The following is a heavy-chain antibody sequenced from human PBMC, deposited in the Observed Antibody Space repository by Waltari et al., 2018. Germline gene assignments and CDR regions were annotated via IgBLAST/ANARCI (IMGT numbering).Heavy chain of an antibody. J-gene: IGHJ4*02. CDR1: GGSFSGYY. V-gene: IGHV4-34*01. CDR2: IHPSGSI. D-gene: IGHD3-22*01. CDR3: ARGEDYYKGGRY. Sequence: QVQLQQWGAGLLKPSETLSLTCGVYGGSFSGYYWSWTRQAPGKGLEWIGEIHPSGSINYNPSLKSRVTISADTSKNQFSLKLSSVTAADTAMYYCARGEDYYKGGRYWGQGTLVTVSS.